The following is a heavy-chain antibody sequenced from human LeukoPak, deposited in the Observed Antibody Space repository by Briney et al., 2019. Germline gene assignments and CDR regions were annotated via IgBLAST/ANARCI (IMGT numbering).Heavy chain of an antibody. J-gene: IGHJ4*02. D-gene: IGHD3-10*01. V-gene: IGHV5-51*01. Sequence: GESLKISCKGSGYTFTNYWIGWVRQMPGKGLEFMGIIYPGDSDTRYSPSFQGQVTISADKSISTAYLQWSSLKASDTAMYYCARVSSGSYYLNHFDYWGQGTLVTVSS. CDR2: IYPGDSDT. CDR1: GYTFTNYW. CDR3: ARVSSGSYYLNHFDY.